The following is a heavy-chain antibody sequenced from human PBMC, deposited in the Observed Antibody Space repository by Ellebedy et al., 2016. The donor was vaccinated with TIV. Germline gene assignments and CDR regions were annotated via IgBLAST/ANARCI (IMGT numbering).Heavy chain of an antibody. CDR3: ARHSWTSTWYVYYFDY. J-gene: IGHJ4*01. CDR2: IHYSLST. V-gene: IGHV4-30-4*01. CDR1: GGSIRTSDYY. Sequence: SETLSLTCTVSGGSIRTSDYYWSWIRKPPGKGLEWIGYIHYSLSTYYNPSLKSRVTISVDTSKNQSSLKLFSVTAADTAVYYCARHSWTSTWYVYYFDYWGHGTLITVSS. D-gene: IGHD6-13*01.